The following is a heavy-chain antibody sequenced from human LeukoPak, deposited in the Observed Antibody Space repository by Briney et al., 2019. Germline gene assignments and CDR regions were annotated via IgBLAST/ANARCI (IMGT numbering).Heavy chain of an antibody. D-gene: IGHD6-19*01. CDR1: GGSISSYY. V-gene: IGHV4-59*01. Sequence: ASETLSLTCTVSGGSISSYYWSWIRQPPGKGLEWIGYIYYSGSTNYNPSLKSRVTISVDTSKNQFSLKLSSVTAADTAVYYCARVGGSGWWEDAFDIWGQGTMVTVSS. CDR3: ARVGGSGWWEDAFDI. J-gene: IGHJ3*02. CDR2: IYYSGST.